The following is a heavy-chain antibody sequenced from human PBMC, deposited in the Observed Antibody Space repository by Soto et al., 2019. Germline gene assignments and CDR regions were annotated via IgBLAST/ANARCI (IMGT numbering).Heavy chain of an antibody. CDR1: GYSITDYW. CDR2: IYPGDSDT. Sequence: EVQLVQSGAEVKEPGESLKISCKGSGYSITDYWIGWVRQMPGKGLEWVGIIYPGDSDTRYSPSFQGQVTISADKSISTAYMQWSSLKASDTAMYYCARHGIVAAGVLAYYYGIDVWGQGTTVTVSS. J-gene: IGHJ6*02. D-gene: IGHD6-13*01. CDR3: ARHGIVAAGVLAYYYGIDV. V-gene: IGHV5-51*01.